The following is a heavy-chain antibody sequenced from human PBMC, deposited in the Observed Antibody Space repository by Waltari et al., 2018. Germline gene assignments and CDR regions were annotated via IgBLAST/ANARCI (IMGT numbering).Heavy chain of an antibody. Sequence: EVQLVESGGGLVQPGGSLRLSCAASGFTFSSYWMTWVRQAPGKGLEWVANIKQDGSAKYCVDSVRGRFTISRDNAKNSLYLQMNILRAEDTAVYYCARDSGYSGYNSYSFDYWGQGTLVTVSS. CDR2: IKQDGSAK. V-gene: IGHV3-7*01. CDR3: ARDSGYSGYNSYSFDY. CDR1: GFTFSSYW. J-gene: IGHJ4*02. D-gene: IGHD5-12*01.